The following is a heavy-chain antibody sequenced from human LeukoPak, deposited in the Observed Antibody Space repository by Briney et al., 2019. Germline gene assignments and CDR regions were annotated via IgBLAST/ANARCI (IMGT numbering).Heavy chain of an antibody. CDR1: GFTFRSYW. D-gene: IGHD1-14*01. J-gene: IGHJ4*02. Sequence: GGSLRLSCAASGFTFRSYWMHWVRQAPGKGLVWVSLIHSDGRTTNYADSVKGRFTISRDNAKNTLFLQMNSLRAEDTAVYYCARGRGRNLDYWGQGTLVTVSS. V-gene: IGHV3-74*01. CDR2: IHSDGRTT. CDR3: ARGRGRNLDY.